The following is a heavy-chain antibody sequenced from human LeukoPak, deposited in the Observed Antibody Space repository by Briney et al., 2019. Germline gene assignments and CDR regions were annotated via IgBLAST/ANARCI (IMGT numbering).Heavy chain of an antibody. CDR2: ISYDGSNK. CDR3: AREDDSSGYYWYFDL. CDR1: GFTFSSYG. D-gene: IGHD3-22*01. Sequence: GGSLRLPCAASGFTFSSYGMHWVRQAPGKGLEGVAVISYDGSNKYYADSVKGRFTISRDNSKNTLYLQMNSLRAEDTAVYYCAREDDSSGYYWYFDLWGRGTLVTVSS. V-gene: IGHV3-30*03. J-gene: IGHJ2*01.